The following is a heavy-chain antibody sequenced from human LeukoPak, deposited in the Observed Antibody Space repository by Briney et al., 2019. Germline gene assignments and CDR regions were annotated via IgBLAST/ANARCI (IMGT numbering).Heavy chain of an antibody. J-gene: IGHJ2*01. V-gene: IGHV3-30*03. D-gene: IGHD6-13*01. CDR2: ISYDGSNK. CDR1: GFTFSSYG. CDR3: ASSTWYDWYFDL. Sequence: PGRSLRLSCAASGFTFSSYGVHWVRQAPGKGLEWVAVISYDGSNKYYADSVKGRFTISRDNAKNSLYLQINSLRAEDTAVYYCASSTWYDWYFDLWGRGTLVTVSS.